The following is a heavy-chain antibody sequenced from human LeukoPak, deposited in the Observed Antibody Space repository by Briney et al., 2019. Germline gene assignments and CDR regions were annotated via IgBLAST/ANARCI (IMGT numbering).Heavy chain of an antibody. V-gene: IGHV3-23*01. J-gene: IGHJ4*02. CDR3: AKSRASGLRGGGYFDY. CDR2: ISGSGGST. Sequence: GGSLRLSCAASGFSVSSTYMSWVRQAPGKGLEWVSVISGSGGSTYYADSVKGRFTISRDNSKDTLYLQMNSLRVEDTAVYYCAKSRASGLRGGGYFDYWGQGTLVTVSS. D-gene: IGHD4-17*01. CDR1: GFSVSSTY.